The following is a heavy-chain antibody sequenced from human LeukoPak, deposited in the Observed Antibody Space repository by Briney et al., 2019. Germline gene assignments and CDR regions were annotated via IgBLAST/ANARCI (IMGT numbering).Heavy chain of an antibody. CDR3: ARSAGLYYYYGMDV. CDR2: ISSSRSYI. CDR1: GFTFSSYS. J-gene: IGHJ6*02. V-gene: IGHV3-21*01. Sequence: GGSLRLSCAATGFTFSSYSMNWVRQAPGKGLEWVSSISSSRSYIYDADSVKGRFTISRDNTKNSLHLQMNSLRAEDTAVYYCARSAGLYYYYGMDVWGQGTTVTVSS.